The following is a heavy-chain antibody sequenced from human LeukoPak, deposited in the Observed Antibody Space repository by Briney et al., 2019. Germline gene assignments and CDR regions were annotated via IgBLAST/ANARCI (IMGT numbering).Heavy chain of an antibody. CDR1: GFTFSSYG. Sequence: GRSLRLSCAASGFTFSSYGMHWVRQAPGKGLEWVAVIWYDGSNKYYADSVKGRFTISRDNSKNTLYLLMNSLRAEDTAVYYCARDRKLEPGDYYYGMDVWGQGTTVTVSS. CDR3: ARDRKLEPGDYYYGMDV. J-gene: IGHJ6*02. CDR2: IWYDGSNK. V-gene: IGHV3-33*01. D-gene: IGHD1-1*01.